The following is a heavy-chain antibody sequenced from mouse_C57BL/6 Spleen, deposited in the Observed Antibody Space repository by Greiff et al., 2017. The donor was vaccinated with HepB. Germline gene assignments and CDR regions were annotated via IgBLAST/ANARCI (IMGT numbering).Heavy chain of an antibody. Sequence: DVMLVESGGDLVKPGGSLKLSCAASGFTFSSYGMSWVRQTPDKRLEWVATISSGGSYTYYPDSVKGRFTISRDNAKNTLYLQMSSLKSEDTAMYYCARHRATDGSSYVGYFDVWGTGTTVTVSS. CDR1: GFTFSSYG. CDR2: ISSGGSYT. CDR3: ARHRATDGSSYVGYFDV. D-gene: IGHD1-1*01. J-gene: IGHJ1*03. V-gene: IGHV5-6*02.